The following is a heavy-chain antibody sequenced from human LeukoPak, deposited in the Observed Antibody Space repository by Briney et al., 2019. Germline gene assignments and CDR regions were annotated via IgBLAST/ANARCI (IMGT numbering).Heavy chain of an antibody. Sequence: GSLRLSCAASGFTFSSYAMSWVRQAPGKGLEWVSTISDGGGGTYYADSVKGRFTISRDNSKNTLYLQMNSLRAEDTAVYYCAKDPLYYYDSSGYSWGQGTLVTVSS. CDR2: ISDGGGGT. V-gene: IGHV3-23*01. CDR1: GFTFSSYA. D-gene: IGHD3-22*01. J-gene: IGHJ4*02. CDR3: AKDPLYYYDSSGYS.